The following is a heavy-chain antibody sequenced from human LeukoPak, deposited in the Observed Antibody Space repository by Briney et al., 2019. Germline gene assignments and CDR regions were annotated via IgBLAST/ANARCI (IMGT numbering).Heavy chain of an antibody. CDR3: AGLAAAATSITYHYFDV. D-gene: IGHD6-13*01. V-gene: IGHV4-4*09. Sequence: PSETLYLTCSVSGDSMSNYYWNWVRQAPGKGLEWIGYISSSGSNNNNPPLIRRITISVDTTKNQSSRQLSSVTAADTAVYYCAGLAAAATSITYHYFDVWGRGTLVSVS. J-gene: IGHJ2*01. CDR2: ISSSGSN. CDR1: GDSMSNYY.